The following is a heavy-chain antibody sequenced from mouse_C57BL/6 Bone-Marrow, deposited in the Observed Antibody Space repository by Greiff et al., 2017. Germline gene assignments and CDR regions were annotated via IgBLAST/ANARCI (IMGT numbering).Heavy chain of an antibody. CDR2: IWSGGST. J-gene: IGHJ3*01. CDR3: VRFFQATAY. D-gene: IGHD3-2*02. V-gene: IGHV2-2*01. CDR1: GFSLTSYG. Sequence: VKLQQSGPGLVQPSQSLSITCTVSGFSLTSYGVHWVRQSPGKGLEWLGVIWSGGSTDYNAAFISRLSISKEHSKSQVFFNMNSLQADATAIYYCVRFFQATAYWGQGTLVTVSA.